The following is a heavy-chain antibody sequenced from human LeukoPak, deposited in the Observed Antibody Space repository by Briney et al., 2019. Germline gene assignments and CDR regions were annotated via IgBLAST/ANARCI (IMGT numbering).Heavy chain of an antibody. V-gene: IGHV3-23*01. J-gene: IGHJ3*02. CDR2: FSGSGGST. CDR1: GFTFSRYG. CDR3: AKPGGDGSGSYYTINDAFDI. D-gene: IGHD3-10*01. Sequence: GGSLRLSCAASGFTFSRYGMSWVRQAPGKGLEWVSVFSGSGGSTYYADSVKGRFTISRDNSKNTLYLQMNSLRAEDTAVYYCAKPGGDGSGSYYTINDAFDIWGQGTMVTVSS.